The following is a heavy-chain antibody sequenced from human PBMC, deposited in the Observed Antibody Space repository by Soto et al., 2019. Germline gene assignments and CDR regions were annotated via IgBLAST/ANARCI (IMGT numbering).Heavy chain of an antibody. J-gene: IGHJ4*02. D-gene: IGHD3-10*01. V-gene: IGHV4-34*01. CDR2: INHSGST. CDR3: ARDGSGRNFDY. Sequence: PSETLSLTCAVYGGSFSGYYWSWIRQPPGKGLEWIGEINHSGSTNYNPSLKSRVTISVDTSKNQFSLKLSSVTAADTAVYYCARDGSGRNFDYWGQGTLVTVSS. CDR1: GGSFSGYY.